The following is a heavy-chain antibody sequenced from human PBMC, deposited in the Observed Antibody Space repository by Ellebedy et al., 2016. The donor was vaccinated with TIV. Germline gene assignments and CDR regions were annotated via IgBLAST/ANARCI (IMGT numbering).Heavy chain of an antibody. CDR2: INEDGTKK. CDR3: ARAIYGASYL. J-gene: IGHJ2*01. Sequence: GRSLRLSCTASGFTLNNYWMTWVRQAPGKGLEWVANINEDGTKKHYVDSVRGRFTISRDYAGNSLFLQMNSLGAEDTAVYYCARAIYGASYLWGRGTLVTVSS. CDR1: GFTLNNYW. D-gene: IGHD4-17*01. V-gene: IGHV3-7*01.